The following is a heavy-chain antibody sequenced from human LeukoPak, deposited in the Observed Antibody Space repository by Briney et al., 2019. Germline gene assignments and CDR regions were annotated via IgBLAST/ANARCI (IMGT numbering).Heavy chain of an antibody. V-gene: IGHV3-7*01. CDR2: IKQDGNEK. CDR1: GFTFRSYW. J-gene: IGHJ4*02. D-gene: IGHD1-7*01. Sequence: PGGSLRLSCAASGFTFRSYWMSWVRQAPGKGLEWVANIKQDGNEKYYVDSVKGRFTISRHNAKNSLYLQMNSLRAEDTAVYYCARANSHNWNFGDESNFDYWGQGTLVTVSS. CDR3: ARANSHNWNFGDESNFDY.